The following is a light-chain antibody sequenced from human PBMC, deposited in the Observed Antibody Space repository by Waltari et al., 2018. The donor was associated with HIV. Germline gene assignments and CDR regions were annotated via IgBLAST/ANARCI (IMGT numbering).Light chain of an antibody. CDR2: NNN. J-gene: IGLJ2*01. Sequence: QSVLTQPPSASGHPGQRVTFSCSGSSYNIGSNHVDWSQKLPGTAPRLLIYNNNQRPSVVPDRFSGSKSGSSASLAISGLQSEDEADYYCAAWDDSLNGHVLFGGGTKLTVL. CDR3: AAWDDSLNGHVL. V-gene: IGLV1-44*01. CDR1: SYNIGSNH.